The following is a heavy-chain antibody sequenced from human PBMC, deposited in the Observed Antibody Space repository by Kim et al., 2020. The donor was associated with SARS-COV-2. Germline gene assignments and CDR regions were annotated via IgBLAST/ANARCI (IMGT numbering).Heavy chain of an antibody. D-gene: IGHD6-6*01. V-gene: IGHV4-39*01. CDR2: IYYSGST. J-gene: IGHJ4*02. Sequence: SETLSLTCTVSGGSISSSSYYWGWIRQPPGKGLEGIGSIYYSGSTYYNPSLKSRVTISVDTSKNQFSLKLSSVTAADTAVYYCARHEDSSIDYWGQGTLVTVSS. CDR3: ARHEDSSIDY. CDR1: GGSISSSSYY.